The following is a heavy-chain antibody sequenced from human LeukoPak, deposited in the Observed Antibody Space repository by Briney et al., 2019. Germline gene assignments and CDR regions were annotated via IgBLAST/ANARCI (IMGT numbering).Heavy chain of an antibody. Sequence: SETLSLTCTVCGGSISSYYWSWIRQPPGKGLEWIGYIYYSGSTNYNPSLKSRVTISVDTSKNQFSLKLSSVTAADTAVYYCARGLALWSGYSIDYWGQGTLVTVSS. V-gene: IGHV4-59*01. J-gene: IGHJ4*02. D-gene: IGHD3-3*01. CDR2: IYYSGST. CDR3: ARGLALWSGYSIDY. CDR1: GGSISSYY.